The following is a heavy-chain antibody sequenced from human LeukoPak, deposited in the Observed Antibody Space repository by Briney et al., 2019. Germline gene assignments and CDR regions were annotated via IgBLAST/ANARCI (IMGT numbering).Heavy chain of an antibody. CDR3: ARGELGHYDIRIKPYHFDS. D-gene: IGHD3-22*01. V-gene: IGHV4-34*01. J-gene: IGHJ4*02. CDR2: IHYRGAT. Sequence: PSETLSPPCAVYGGSFSGYYWSWIRQPPGKGLEWIGEIHYRGATNYDPSLKSRVTISGDPSKNHISLKLNSVTAADTAVHYCARGELGHYDIRIKPYHFDSWGQGSLVTVSS. CDR1: GGSFSGYY.